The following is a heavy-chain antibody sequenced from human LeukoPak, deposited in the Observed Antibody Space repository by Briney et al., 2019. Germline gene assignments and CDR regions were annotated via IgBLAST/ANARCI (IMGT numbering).Heavy chain of an antibody. CDR1: GDIFSMYG. Sequence: ASVKVSCKAYGDIFSMYGIGWVRQAPGQGLEWMGRITAYNGNTNYAQKFQGRVTMTTDTSTSTAYMEVRSLTSDDTAVYYCASAVVGATMSFDYWGQGILVTVSS. D-gene: IGHD1-26*01. V-gene: IGHV1-18*01. CDR2: ITAYNGNT. CDR3: ASAVVGATMSFDY. J-gene: IGHJ4*02.